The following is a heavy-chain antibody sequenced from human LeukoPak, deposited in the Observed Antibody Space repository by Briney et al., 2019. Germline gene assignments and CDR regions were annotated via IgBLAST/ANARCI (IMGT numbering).Heavy chain of an antibody. CDR1: GYTFTSYD. CDR2: MNPNSGNT. Sequence: ASVKVSCKASGYTFTSYDINWVRQATGQGLEWMGWMNPNSGNTGYAQKFQGRVTITRNTSISTAYMELSSLRSEDTAVYYCAREERGYYDSSGYSDLMDVWGKGTTVTVSS. D-gene: IGHD3-22*01. V-gene: IGHV1-8*03. J-gene: IGHJ6*03. CDR3: AREERGYYDSSGYSDLMDV.